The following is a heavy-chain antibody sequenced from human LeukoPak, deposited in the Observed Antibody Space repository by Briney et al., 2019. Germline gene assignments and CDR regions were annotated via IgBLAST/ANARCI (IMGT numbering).Heavy chain of an antibody. J-gene: IGHJ4*02. CDR3: ARKSARGGDFDY. CDR2: IYYTGST. CDR1: GGSISDYY. Sequence: PSETLSLTCTVSGGSISDYYWNWIRQPPGKGLEWIGNIYYTGSTNYNPSLRSRVTISVDTSKNQFSLKLTSVTATDTAIYYCARKSARGGDFDYWGQGTLITVSS. V-gene: IGHV4-59*08. D-gene: IGHD6-6*01.